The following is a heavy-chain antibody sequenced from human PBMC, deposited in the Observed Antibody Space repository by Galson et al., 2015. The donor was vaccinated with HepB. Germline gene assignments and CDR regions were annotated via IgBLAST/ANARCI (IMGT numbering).Heavy chain of an antibody. V-gene: IGHV1-8*01. CDR3: ARSGTMVRGVVYHYYGMDV. J-gene: IGHJ6*02. CDR1: GYTFTSYD. CDR2: MNPNSGNT. D-gene: IGHD3-10*01. Sequence: SLKVSCKASGYTFTSYDINWVRQAPGQGLEWMGWMNPNSGNTGYAQKLQGRVTMTRNTSISTAYMQLSSLRSEDTALYYCARSGTMVRGVVYHYYGMDVWGQGTTVTVSS.